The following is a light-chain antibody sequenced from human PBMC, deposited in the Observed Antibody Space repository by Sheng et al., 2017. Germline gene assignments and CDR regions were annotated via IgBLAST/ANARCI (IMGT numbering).Light chain of an antibody. Sequence: QSVLTQPPSVSAAPGQKATISCSGNTSNIGANYVSWYQQFPGVAPKLLIFENNKRPSGIPDRVSGTRSGTSATLEITGLQTGDEADYYCGTWDRILSAWVFGRGTKLTV. CDR1: TSNIGANY. CDR3: GTWDRILSAWV. J-gene: IGLJ3*02. CDR2: ENN. V-gene: IGLV1-51*02.